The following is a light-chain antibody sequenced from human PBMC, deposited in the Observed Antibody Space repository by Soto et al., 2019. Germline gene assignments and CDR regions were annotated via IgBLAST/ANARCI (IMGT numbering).Light chain of an antibody. CDR3: SSYAGTYIV. CDR2: DVS. Sequence: QSALTQPPSASRSPGQSVAISCTGTSSDVGGYDYVSWYQQHPGKAPKLMIYDVSKRPSGVPDRFSGSKSGNTASLTVSGLQAEDEADYYCSSYAGTYIVFGTGTKLTVL. CDR1: SSDVGGYDY. J-gene: IGLJ1*01. V-gene: IGLV2-8*01.